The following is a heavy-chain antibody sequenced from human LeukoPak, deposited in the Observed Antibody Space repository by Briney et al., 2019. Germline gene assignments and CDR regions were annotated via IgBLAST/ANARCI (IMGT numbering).Heavy chain of an antibody. J-gene: IGHJ4*02. V-gene: IGHV2-5*02. CDR2: IYWDDDK. D-gene: IGHD4-17*01. Sequence: SSPTLVKPTQTLKLTCTFSGFSLSTSGVGVGWVRQPPGKAPEWLALIYWDDDKRYSPSLKNRLTITKDTSKNQVVLTMTNMDPVDTATYYCAHRRYGDYWVDYWGQGTLVTVSS. CDR1: GFSLSTSGVG. CDR3: AHRRYGDYWVDY.